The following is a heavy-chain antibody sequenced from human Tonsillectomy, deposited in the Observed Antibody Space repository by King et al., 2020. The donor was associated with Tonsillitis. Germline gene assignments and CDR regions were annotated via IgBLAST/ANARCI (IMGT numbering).Heavy chain of an antibody. CDR1: GGSISSSSYY. CDR2: IYYSGST. V-gene: IGHV4-39*01. D-gene: IGHD3-22*01. J-gene: IGHJ4*02. CDR3: SRRYYYDSSGYDY. Sequence: LQLQESGPGLVKPSETLSLTCTVSGGSISSSSYYWGWIRQPPGKGLEWIVSIYYSGSTYYNPSLKSRVTISVDTPKNQFSLKLRSVTAADTGGYYCSRRYYYDSSGYDYWGQGTLVTVSS.